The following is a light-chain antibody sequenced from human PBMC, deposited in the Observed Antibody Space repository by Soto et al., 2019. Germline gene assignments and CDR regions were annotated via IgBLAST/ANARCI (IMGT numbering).Light chain of an antibody. CDR2: DVS. Sequence: QSVLTQPASVSGSPGQSITISCTGTSSDVGGYNYVSWYQQHPGKAPKFMIYDVSNRPSGVSNRFSGSKSGNTASLTISGFQAEDEADYYCSSYTPSNTRQIVFGTGTKVTVL. J-gene: IGLJ1*01. V-gene: IGLV2-14*01. CDR1: SSDVGGYNY. CDR3: SSYTPSNTRQIV.